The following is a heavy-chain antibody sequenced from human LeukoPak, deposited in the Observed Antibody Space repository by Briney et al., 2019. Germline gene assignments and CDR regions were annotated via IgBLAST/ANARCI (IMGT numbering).Heavy chain of an antibody. CDR3: AREYSYGYGGFDY. CDR2: IWHDGSIE. V-gene: IGHV3-33*01. Sequence: GGSLTLSCAASGFNFSTYAMHWVRQAPGKGLEWVALIWHDGSIEHYPDSVKGRFTISRDNFKNTLYLQMNSLRAEDTAIYYCAREYSYGYGGFDYWGQGTLVTVSS. CDR1: GFNFSTYA. J-gene: IGHJ4*02. D-gene: IGHD5-18*01.